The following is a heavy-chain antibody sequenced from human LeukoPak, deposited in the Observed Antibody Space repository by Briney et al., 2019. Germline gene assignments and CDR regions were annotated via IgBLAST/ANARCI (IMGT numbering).Heavy chain of an antibody. CDR1: GFTFSSYW. V-gene: IGHV3-74*01. J-gene: IGHJ4*02. Sequence: GGSLRLSCAASGFTFSSYWMHWVGQAPGKGLVWVSRVNSAASSTSYADSVRGRFTISRDNAKNTVYLQMNSLRAEDTAVYYCAREGYTVTIDSWGQGTLVTVSS. CDR3: AREGYTVTIDS. CDR2: VNSAASST. D-gene: IGHD4-17*01.